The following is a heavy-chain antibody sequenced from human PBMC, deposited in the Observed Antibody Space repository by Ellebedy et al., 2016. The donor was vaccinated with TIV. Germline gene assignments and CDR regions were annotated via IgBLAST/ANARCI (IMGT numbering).Heavy chain of an antibody. J-gene: IGHJ4*02. D-gene: IGHD3-10*01. CDR2: INPNSGGT. V-gene: IGHV1-2*02. Sequence: ASVKVSXXASGYTFTGYYMHWVRQAPGQGLEWMGWINPNSGGTNYAQKFQGRVTMTRDTSISTAYMELSRLRSDDTAVYYCARVGWFGEFPPHYFDYWGQGTLVTVSS. CDR3: ARVGWFGEFPPHYFDY. CDR1: GYTFTGYY.